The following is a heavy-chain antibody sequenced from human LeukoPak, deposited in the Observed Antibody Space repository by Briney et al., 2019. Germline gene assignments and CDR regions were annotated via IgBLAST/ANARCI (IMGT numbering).Heavy chain of an antibody. CDR2: ISSSSSYI. Sequence: GGSLRLSCAASGFTFSSYEMNWVRQAPGKGLEWVSSISSSSSYIYYADSVKGRFTISRDNAKNSLYLQMNSLRAEDTAVYYCARVPNYGDRRGYYFDYWGQGTLVTVSS. CDR3: ARVPNYGDRRGYYFDY. V-gene: IGHV3-21*01. CDR1: GFTFSSYE. D-gene: IGHD4-17*01. J-gene: IGHJ4*02.